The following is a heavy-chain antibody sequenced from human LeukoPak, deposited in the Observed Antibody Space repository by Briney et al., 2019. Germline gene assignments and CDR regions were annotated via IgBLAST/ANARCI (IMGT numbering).Heavy chain of an antibody. CDR2: IIPIFGTA. Sequence: WASVKVSCKASGGTLISYAISWVRQAPGQGLEWMGGIIPIFGTANYVQKFQGRVTITTDESTSTAYMELSSLRSEDTAVYYCARDEWLLGFFDYWGQGTLVTVSS. D-gene: IGHD3-3*01. V-gene: IGHV1-69*05. CDR3: ARDEWLLGFFDY. J-gene: IGHJ4*02. CDR1: GGTLISYA.